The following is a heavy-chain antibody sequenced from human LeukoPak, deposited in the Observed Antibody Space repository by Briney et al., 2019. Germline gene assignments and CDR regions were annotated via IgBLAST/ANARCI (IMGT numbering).Heavy chain of an antibody. D-gene: IGHD3-10*01. CDR2: IRYDGSNK. CDR1: GFTFSSSG. V-gene: IGHV3-30*02. J-gene: IGHJ4*02. Sequence: GGSLRLSCAASGFTFSSSGMHWVRQAPGKGPEWVAFIRYDGSNKDYADSVKGRFTISRDNSKNTLYLQMNSLRAEDTAVYYCAKNRRGGSGSYYGPVLDYWGQGTLVTVSS. CDR3: AKNRRGGSGSYYGPVLDY.